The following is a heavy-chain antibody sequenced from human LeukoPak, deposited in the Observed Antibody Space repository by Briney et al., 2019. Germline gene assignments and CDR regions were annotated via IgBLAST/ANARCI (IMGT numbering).Heavy chain of an antibody. D-gene: IGHD6-19*01. J-gene: IGHJ4*02. CDR1: GYTFTTYG. CDR3: ARGGNSGWRTPNDDY. V-gene: IGHV1-18*01. CDR2: ISGYNGNT. Sequence: GASVKASSKVSGYTFTTYGTTWVRQAPGQGLEWMGWISGYNGNTNYAQKLQGRVTMTTDTSTRTAYMELRSLRSDDTAVYYCARGGNSGWRTPNDDYWGQGTLVTVSS.